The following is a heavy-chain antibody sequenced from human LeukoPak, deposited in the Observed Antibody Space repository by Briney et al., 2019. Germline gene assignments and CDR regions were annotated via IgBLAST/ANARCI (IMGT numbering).Heavy chain of an antibody. D-gene: IGHD3-10*01. V-gene: IGHV1-18*01. Sequence: ASVKVSCKASGYTFTSYGISWVRQAPGQGLEWMGWISAYNGNTNYAQKLQGRVTMTTDTSTGTAYMELRSLRSDDTAVYYCARFDTMVRGEEGNWFDPWGQGTLVTVSS. CDR1: GYTFTSYG. CDR2: ISAYNGNT. CDR3: ARFDTMVRGEEGNWFDP. J-gene: IGHJ5*02.